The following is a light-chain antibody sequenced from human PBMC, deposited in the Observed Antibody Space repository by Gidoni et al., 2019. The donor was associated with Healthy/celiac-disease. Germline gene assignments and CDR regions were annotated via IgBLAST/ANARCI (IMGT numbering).Light chain of an antibody. CDR2: LGS. J-gene: IGKJ3*01. Sequence: IVMTQSPLSLPVTPGEPASISCRSSQSLLHSNGYNYLDWYLQKPGQSPQLLIYLGSNRASGVPDRFSGSGSGTDFTLKISRVEAEDVGVYYCMQARQTPFTFGPGTKVDIK. CDR3: MQARQTPFT. V-gene: IGKV2-28*01. CDR1: QSLLHSNGYNY.